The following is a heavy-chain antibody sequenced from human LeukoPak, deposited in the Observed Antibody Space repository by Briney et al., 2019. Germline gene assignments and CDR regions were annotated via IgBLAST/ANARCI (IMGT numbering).Heavy chain of an antibody. D-gene: IGHD3-10*01. CDR3: ARVFDYGSGSYSSIFDY. CDR2: IYYSGST. V-gene: IGHV4-59*01. J-gene: IGHJ4*02. Sequence: SETLSLTCTVSGGSISSYYWSWIRQPPGKVLEWIGYIYYSGSTNYNPSLKSRVTISVDTSKNQFSLKLSSVTAADTAVHYCARVFDYGSGSYSSIFDYWGQGTLVTVSS. CDR1: GGSISSYY.